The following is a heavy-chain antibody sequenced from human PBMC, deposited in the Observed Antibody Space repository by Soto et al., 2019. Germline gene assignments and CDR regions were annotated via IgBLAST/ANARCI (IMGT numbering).Heavy chain of an antibody. V-gene: IGHV1-8*01. CDR3: ARWTGRGDFWTVEPNIDNWFDP. J-gene: IGHJ5*02. CDR1: GYTFTSYD. Sequence: GASVKVSCKASGYTFTSYDINWVRQATGQGLEWMGWMNPNSGNTGYAQKFQGRVTMTRNTSISTAYMELSSLRSEDTAVYYCARWTGRGDFWTVEPNIDNWFDPWGQGTLVTVSS. CDR2: MNPNSGNT. D-gene: IGHD3-3*01.